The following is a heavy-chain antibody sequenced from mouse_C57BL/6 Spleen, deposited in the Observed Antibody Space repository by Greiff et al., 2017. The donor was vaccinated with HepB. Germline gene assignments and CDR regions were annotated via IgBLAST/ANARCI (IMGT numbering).Heavy chain of an antibody. CDR3: ARGDSNYVDY. J-gene: IGHJ2*01. Sequence: QVQLQQPGAELVRPGSSVKLSCKASGYTFTSYWMHWVKQRPIQGLEWIGNIDPSHSETHYNQKFKDKATLTVDKSSSTAYMQLSSLTSEDSAVYYCARGDSNYVDYWGQGTTLTVSS. CDR2: IDPSHSET. V-gene: IGHV1-52*01. D-gene: IGHD2-5*01. CDR1: GYTFTSYW.